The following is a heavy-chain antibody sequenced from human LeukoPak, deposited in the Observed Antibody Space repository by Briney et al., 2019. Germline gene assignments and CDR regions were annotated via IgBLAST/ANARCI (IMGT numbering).Heavy chain of an antibody. V-gene: IGHV1-69*13. J-gene: IGHJ4*02. CDR3: ARLHGYCSGGSCYSEVYEGAY. CDR2: IIPIFGTA. Sequence: ASVKVSCKASGGTFSSYAISWVRRAPGQGLEWMGGIIPIFGTANYAQKFQGRVTITADESTSTAYMELSSLRSEDTAVYYCARLHGYCSGGSCYSEVYEGAYWGQGTLVTVSS. D-gene: IGHD2-15*01. CDR1: GGTFSSYA.